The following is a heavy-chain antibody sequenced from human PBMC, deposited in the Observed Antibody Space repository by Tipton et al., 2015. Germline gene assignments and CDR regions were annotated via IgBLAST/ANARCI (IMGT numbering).Heavy chain of an antibody. J-gene: IGHJ6*02. CDR3: ATYSGDYLYYYGMDV. CDR1: GGSISSSNYY. D-gene: IGHD1-26*01. CDR2: IDYSGTT. V-gene: IGHV4-31*03. Sequence: TLSLTCTVSGGSISSSNYYWGWIRQHPGKGLEWIGLIDYSGTTYYNPSLKRRLIISADTSKNQLSLKLSSVTAADTAVYYCATYSGDYLYYYGMDVWGQGTTVTVSS.